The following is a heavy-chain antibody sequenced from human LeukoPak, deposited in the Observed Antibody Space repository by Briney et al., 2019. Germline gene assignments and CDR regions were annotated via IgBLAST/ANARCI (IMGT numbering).Heavy chain of an antibody. CDR1: GGSISSYY. CDR2: IYYSGST. J-gene: IGHJ4*02. Sequence: SETLSLTCTVSGGSISSYYWSWIRQPPGKGREWIGYIYYSGSTNYNPSRKSRVTISVDTSKNQFSLKLSSVTAADTAVYYCARDGGLLWFGESNYFDYWGQGTLVTVSS. CDR3: ARDGGLLWFGESNYFDY. D-gene: IGHD3-10*01. V-gene: IGHV4-59*01.